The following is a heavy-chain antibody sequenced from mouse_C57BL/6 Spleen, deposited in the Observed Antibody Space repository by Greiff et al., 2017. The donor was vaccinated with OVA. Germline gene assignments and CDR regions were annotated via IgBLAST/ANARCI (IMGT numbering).Heavy chain of an antibody. CDR3: ARKDYGSSGFAY. Sequence: QVQLQQPGAELVMPGASVKLSCKASGYTFTSYWMHWVKQRPGQGLEWIGEIDPSDSYTNYNQKFKGKSTLTVDKSSSTAYMQLSSLTSEDSAVYYCARKDYGSSGFAYWGQGTLVTVSA. J-gene: IGHJ3*01. CDR1: GYTFTSYW. CDR2: IDPSDSYT. V-gene: IGHV1-69*01. D-gene: IGHD1-1*01.